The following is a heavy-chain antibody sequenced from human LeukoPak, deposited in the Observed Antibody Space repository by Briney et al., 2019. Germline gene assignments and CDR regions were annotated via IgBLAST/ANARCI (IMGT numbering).Heavy chain of an antibody. J-gene: IGHJ6*03. CDR3: ARDRAFLGGYSSNALYYMDV. V-gene: IGHV1-2*02. CDR2: INPSSGGT. D-gene: IGHD5-18*01. CDR1: GYTFTGYY. Sequence: ASVKVSCKASGYTFTGYYIHWVRQAPGQGLEWMGWINPSSGGTNYAQKFQGRVIMTRDTSISTAYMELSRLRSDDTAVYYCARDRAFLGGYSSNALYYMDVWGKGTTVTVSS.